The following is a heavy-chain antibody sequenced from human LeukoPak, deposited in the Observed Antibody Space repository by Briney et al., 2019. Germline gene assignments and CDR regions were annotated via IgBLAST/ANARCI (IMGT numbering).Heavy chain of an antibody. CDR3: AKGLGVASLIVEALDM. V-gene: IGHV3-9*03. J-gene: IGHJ3*02. D-gene: IGHD1-26*01. Sequence: PGGSLRLSCAASGFTFHDYAMHWVRQVPGKGLEWVSGITWNSGSVLYADSVRGRFTISRDNAKNSLYLQMNSLRPEDMAFYYCAKGLGVASLIVEALDMWGQGTMVTV. CDR2: ITWNSGSV. CDR1: GFTFHDYA.